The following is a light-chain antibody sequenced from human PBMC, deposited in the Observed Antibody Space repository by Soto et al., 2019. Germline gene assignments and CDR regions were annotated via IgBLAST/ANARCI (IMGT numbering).Light chain of an antibody. J-gene: IGLJ1*01. CDR3: SSYTSSSSPHV. V-gene: IGLV2-14*01. Sequence: VLTQPASVSGSPGQSITISCTGTSSDVGGYNYVSWYQQHPGKAPKLMIYDVSNRPSGVSNRFSGSTSGNTASLTISGLQAEDEADYYCSSYTSSSSPHVFGTGPKVTVL. CDR1: SSDVGGYNY. CDR2: DVS.